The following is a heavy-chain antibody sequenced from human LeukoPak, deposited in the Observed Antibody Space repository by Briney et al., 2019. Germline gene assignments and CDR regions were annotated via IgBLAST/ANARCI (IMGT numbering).Heavy chain of an antibody. V-gene: IGHV3-74*01. CDR3: AIGYYTSSRIDY. CDR2: VNSDGSTT. Sequence: PGGSLRLSCAASGYPFSNNWMHRVRQAPGKGLVWVSRVNSDGSTTNYADSVKGRFTISRDNAENTLYMRMNSLRPVHTAVYYCAIGYYTSSRIDYWGQGTLVTVSS. J-gene: IGHJ4*02. D-gene: IGHD6-13*01. CDR1: GYPFSNNW.